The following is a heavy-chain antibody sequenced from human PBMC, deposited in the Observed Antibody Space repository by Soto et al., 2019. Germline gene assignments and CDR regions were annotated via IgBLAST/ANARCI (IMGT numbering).Heavy chain of an antibody. CDR2: VYYSGGA. CDR3: TRDGDGRMTTNPYYYYGMDV. CDR1: GGSISGYY. Sequence: SETLSLTCTVSGGSISGYYWSWIRQPPGKGLEWIGNVYYSGGAKYNPSVKRRVSISVDTSKNQFSLNLSSVTAADTAVYYCTRDGDGRMTTNPYYYYGMDVWGPGITGTAP. V-gene: IGHV4-59*01. J-gene: IGHJ6*02. D-gene: IGHD2-21*02.